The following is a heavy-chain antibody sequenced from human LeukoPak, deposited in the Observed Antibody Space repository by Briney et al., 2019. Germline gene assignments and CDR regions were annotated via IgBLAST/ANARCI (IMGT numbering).Heavy chain of an antibody. CDR1: GFTFSSYG. Sequence: GGSLRLSCAASGFTFSSYGMHWVRQAPGKGLEWGAVISYDGSNKYYADSVKGRFTISRDNSKNTLYLQMNSLRAEDTAVYYCAKDERSDGYIYYYYYGMDVWGQGTTVTVSS. D-gene: IGHD5-24*01. J-gene: IGHJ6*02. CDR3: AKDERSDGYIYYYYYGMDV. CDR2: ISYDGSNK. V-gene: IGHV3-30*18.